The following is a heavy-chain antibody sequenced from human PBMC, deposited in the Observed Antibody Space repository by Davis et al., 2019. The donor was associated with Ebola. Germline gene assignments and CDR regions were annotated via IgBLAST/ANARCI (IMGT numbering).Heavy chain of an antibody. Sequence: GGSLRLSCAASGFTFSSYDMHWVRQAPGKGLEWVSAIGTAGDTYYPGSVKGRFTISRDNSKNTLYLQMNSLRAEDTAVYYCARAATTVTHYYGMDVWGQGTTVTVSS. D-gene: IGHD4-17*01. J-gene: IGHJ6*02. V-gene: IGHV3-13*01. CDR1: GFTFSSYD. CDR2: IGTAGDT. CDR3: ARAATTVTHYYGMDV.